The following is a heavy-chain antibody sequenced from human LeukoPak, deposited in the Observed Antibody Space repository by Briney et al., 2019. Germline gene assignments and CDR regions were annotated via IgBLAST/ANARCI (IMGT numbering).Heavy chain of an antibody. V-gene: IGHV4-59*01. CDR2: IYYSGST. J-gene: IGHJ4*02. CDR3: ARDKGLYYFDY. Sequence: PSETLSLTCTVSGGSISSYYRSWIRQPPGKGLEWIGYIYYSGSTNYNPSLKSRVTISVDTSKNQFSLKLSSVTAADTAVYYCARDKGLYYFDYWGQGTLVTVSS. CDR1: GGSISSYY.